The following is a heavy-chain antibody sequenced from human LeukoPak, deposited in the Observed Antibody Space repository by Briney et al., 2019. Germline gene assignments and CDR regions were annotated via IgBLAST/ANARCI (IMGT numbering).Heavy chain of an antibody. CDR3: ARSRNYGSGDYISH. D-gene: IGHD3-10*01. CDR2: ITGDGSVT. Sequence: GGSRRLSCAVSGFTLDDNAMQWVRQLPGGCLEWVSLITGDGSVTYRADSVRDRLSIARDNSKTSLYLQMNGLKTEDTALYFCARSRNYGSGDYISHWGPGTLVTVS. J-gene: IGHJ4*02. CDR1: GFTLDDNA. V-gene: IGHV3-43*02.